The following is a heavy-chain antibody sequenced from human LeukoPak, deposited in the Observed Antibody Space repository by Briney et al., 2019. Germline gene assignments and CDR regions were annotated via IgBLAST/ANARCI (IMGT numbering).Heavy chain of an antibody. CDR2: IIPIFGIA. CDR1: GGTFSSYA. J-gene: IGHJ4*02. V-gene: IGHV1-69*04. D-gene: IGHD1-1*01. Sequence: SVKVSCKASGGTFSSYAISWVRQAPGQGPEWMGRIIPIFGIANYAQKFQGRVTITADKSTSTAYMELSSLRSEDTAVYYCARGWNDPDGKFDYWGQGTLVTVSS. CDR3: ARGWNDPDGKFDY.